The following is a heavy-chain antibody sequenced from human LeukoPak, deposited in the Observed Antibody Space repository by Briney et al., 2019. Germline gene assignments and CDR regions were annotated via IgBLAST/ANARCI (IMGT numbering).Heavy chain of an antibody. V-gene: IGHV1-8*01. Sequence: ASVKDSCKTSGYTFTSYDINWVRQATGQGLEWMGWMNPNSGNTGYAQKFQGRVTMTRNTSISTAYMELSSLRPEDTAFYYCARSDPYYYDRSGYPKNDYWGQGTLVTVSS. CDR1: GYTFTSYD. D-gene: IGHD3-22*01. J-gene: IGHJ4*02. CDR2: MNPNSGNT. CDR3: ARSDPYYYDRSGYPKNDY.